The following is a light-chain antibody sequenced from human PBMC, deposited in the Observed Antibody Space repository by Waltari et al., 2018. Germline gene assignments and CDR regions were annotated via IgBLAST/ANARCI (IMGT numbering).Light chain of an antibody. V-gene: IGLV2-14*03. CDR1: SSDVGGYNY. Sequence: QSALTQPASVSGSPGQSITISCTGTSSDVGGYNYVSWYQQHTGKAPKPMIYDVSNRPSGVSNRFSGSKSGNTASLTISVLQAEDEADYYCSSYTSSLYVFGTGTKVTVL. CDR2: DVS. CDR3: SSYTSSLYV. J-gene: IGLJ1*01.